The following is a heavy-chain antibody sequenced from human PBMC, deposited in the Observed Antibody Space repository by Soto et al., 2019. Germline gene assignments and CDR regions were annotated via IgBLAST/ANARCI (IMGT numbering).Heavy chain of an antibody. Sequence: QVQLQESGPGLVKPSETLSLTCAVSGDSISSYYCMWIRQPPGKGLESIGYLYYGRSANYNPSLKRRVTLAVDTSTNQCSLTLSSMAAADTAVYFCALRSMAVVPEYWGQGTLVTVSS. D-gene: IGHD3-22*01. J-gene: IGHJ4*02. CDR2: LYYGRSA. CDR3: ALRSMAVVPEY. V-gene: IGHV4-59*01. CDR1: GDSISSYY.